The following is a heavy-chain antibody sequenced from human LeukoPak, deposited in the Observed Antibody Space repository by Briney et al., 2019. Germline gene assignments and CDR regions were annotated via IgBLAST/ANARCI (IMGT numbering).Heavy chain of an antibody. Sequence: GGSLRLSCAASGFTFSSYSMNWVRQAPGKGLEWVSSISSSSSYIYYADSVKGRFTISRDNAKNSLYLQMNSLRAEDTAVYYCARALWGYNLIDYYYYYMDVWGKGTTVTVSS. J-gene: IGHJ6*03. D-gene: IGHD5-24*01. CDR2: ISSSSSYI. CDR3: ARALWGYNLIDYYYYYMDV. CDR1: GFTFSSYS. V-gene: IGHV3-21*01.